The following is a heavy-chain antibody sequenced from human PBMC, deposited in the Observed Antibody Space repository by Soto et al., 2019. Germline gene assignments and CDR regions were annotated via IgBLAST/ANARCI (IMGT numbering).Heavy chain of an antibody. Sequence: QVQLQESGPGLVKPSQTLSLTCTVSGGSISSGGYYWSWIRQHPGKGLEWIGYIYYSGSTDYNPSLKSRVTISVYTSKNPFSLKLSSVTAADTAVYYCARWLQLEPRCDYWGQGTLVSVSS. CDR2: IYYSGST. J-gene: IGHJ4*02. V-gene: IGHV4-31*03. CDR1: GGSISSGGYY. D-gene: IGHD1-1*01. CDR3: ARWLQLEPRCDY.